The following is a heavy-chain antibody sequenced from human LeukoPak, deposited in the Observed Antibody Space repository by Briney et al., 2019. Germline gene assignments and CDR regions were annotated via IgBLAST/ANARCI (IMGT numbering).Heavy chain of an antibody. CDR1: GFTFSSYA. CDR3: ARLTGRLFAFDY. V-gene: IGHV3-74*01. Sequence: PGGSLRLSCAASGFTFSSYAMHWVRQAPGKGLVWVSRINSDGSSTSYADSVKGRFTISRDNAKNTLYLQMNSLRAEDTAVYYCARLTGRLFAFDYWGQGTLVTVSS. J-gene: IGHJ4*02. CDR2: INSDGSST. D-gene: IGHD7-27*01.